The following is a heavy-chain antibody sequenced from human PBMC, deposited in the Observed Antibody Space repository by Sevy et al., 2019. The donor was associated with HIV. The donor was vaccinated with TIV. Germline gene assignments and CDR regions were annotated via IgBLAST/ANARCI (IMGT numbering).Heavy chain of an antibody. CDR1: GFTFSNYN. J-gene: IGHJ6*02. CDR3: ARVVAYCSGGSCFPGYYYGMDV. CDR2: ISSSSRYI. Sequence: GGSLRLSCAASGFTFSNYNMNWVRQAPGKGLEWVSSISSSSRYIYYADSMKGRFTISRDNAKNPLYLQMNSLRAEDTAVYYCARVVAYCSGGSCFPGYYYGMDVWGQWTTVTVSS. V-gene: IGHV3-21*01. D-gene: IGHD2-15*01.